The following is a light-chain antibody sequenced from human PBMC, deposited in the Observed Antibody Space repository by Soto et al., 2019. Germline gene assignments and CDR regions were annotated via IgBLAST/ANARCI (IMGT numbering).Light chain of an antibody. CDR2: KAS. Sequence: DIQMTQSPSTLSAAVGDRVTITCRASQSISSGLAWYQQKPGKAPKLLIYKASSLESGVPSRYSGSGSGTEFTLTISSLQPDDFATYYYQQYNSYPWTFGQGTKVEIK. V-gene: IGKV1-5*03. CDR1: QSISSG. J-gene: IGKJ1*01. CDR3: QQYNSYPWT.